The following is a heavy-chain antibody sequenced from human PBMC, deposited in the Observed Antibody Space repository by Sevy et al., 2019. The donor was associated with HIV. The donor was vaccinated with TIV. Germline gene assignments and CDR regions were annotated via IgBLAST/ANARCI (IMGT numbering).Heavy chain of an antibody. D-gene: IGHD3-10*01. CDR2: IYYSGST. J-gene: IGHJ4*02. V-gene: IGHV4-39*01. CDR1: GGSISSSSYY. CDR3: ARTYYYGSGRYDY. Sequence: SETLSLTCTVSGGSISSSSYYWGWLRQPPGKGLEWIGSIYYSGSTNYNPSLKSRVTISVATSKNQFSLKLSSVTAADTAVYYCARTYYYGSGRYDYWGQGTLVTVSS.